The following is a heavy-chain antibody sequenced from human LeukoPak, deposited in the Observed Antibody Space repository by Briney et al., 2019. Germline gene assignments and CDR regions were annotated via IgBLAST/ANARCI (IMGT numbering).Heavy chain of an antibody. J-gene: IGHJ4*02. Sequence: SETLSLTCTVSGGSISSGDYYWSWIRQPPGKGLEWIGYIYYSGSTNYNPSLKSRVTISVDTSKNQFSLKLSSVTAADTAVYYCARHRYSKGTLDYWGQGTLVTVSS. CDR1: GGSISSGDYY. CDR2: IYYSGST. V-gene: IGHV4-30-4*01. D-gene: IGHD4-11*01. CDR3: ARHRYSKGTLDY.